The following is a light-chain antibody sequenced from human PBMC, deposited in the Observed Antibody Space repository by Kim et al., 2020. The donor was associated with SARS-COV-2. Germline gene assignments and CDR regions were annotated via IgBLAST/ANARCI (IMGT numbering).Light chain of an antibody. V-gene: IGKV3-20*01. Sequence: LSPGDTATLCCRASQSVTSSYLAWYQQKPAQTPRLLIYGASSTATGIPDRFSRSGSGTDFTLTISRLEPEDFAVYYCQQYGSSPRFGGGTKVDIK. CDR1: QSVTSSY. CDR2: GAS. CDR3: QQYGSSPR. J-gene: IGKJ4*01.